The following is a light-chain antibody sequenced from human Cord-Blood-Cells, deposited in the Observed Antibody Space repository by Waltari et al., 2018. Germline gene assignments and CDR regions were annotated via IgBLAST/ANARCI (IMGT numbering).Light chain of an antibody. V-gene: IGLV1-51*02. Sequence: AAPGQKVTISCSGSSSNIGNNYVSWYQQLPGTAPKLLIYENNKRPSGIPDRFSGSKSGTSATLGIAGLQTGDEADYYCGTWDSSLSAGVFGGGTKLTVL. CDR2: ENN. CDR3: GTWDSSLSAGV. J-gene: IGLJ2*01. CDR1: SSNIGNNY.